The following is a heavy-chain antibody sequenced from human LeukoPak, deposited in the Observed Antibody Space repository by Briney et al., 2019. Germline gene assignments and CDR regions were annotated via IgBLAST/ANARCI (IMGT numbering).Heavy chain of an antibody. CDR3: ARDGPTRFYAFWSGYYNRLDY. CDR2: ISYDGSNK. D-gene: IGHD3-3*01. J-gene: IGHJ4*02. Sequence: GGSLRLSCAASGFTFSSYAMHWVRQAPGKGLEWVAVISYDGSNKYYADSVKGRFTISRDNSKNTLYLQMNSLRAEDTAVYYCARDGPTRFYAFWSGYYNRLDYWGQGTLVTVSS. V-gene: IGHV3-30-3*01. CDR1: GFTFSSYA.